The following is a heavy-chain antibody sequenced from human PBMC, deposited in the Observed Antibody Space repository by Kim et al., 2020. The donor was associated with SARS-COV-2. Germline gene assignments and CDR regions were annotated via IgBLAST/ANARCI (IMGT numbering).Heavy chain of an antibody. Sequence: GKGRCTIARDNCKNALYLQMNSVGAEDTAVYYCASLITIFGVVIINGMDVWGQGTTVTVSS. D-gene: IGHD3-3*01. CDR3: ASLITIFGVVIINGMDV. J-gene: IGHJ6*02. V-gene: IGHV3-30*01.